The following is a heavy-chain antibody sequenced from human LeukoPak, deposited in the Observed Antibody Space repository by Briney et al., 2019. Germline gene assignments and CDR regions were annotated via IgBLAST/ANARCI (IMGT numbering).Heavy chain of an antibody. Sequence: VASVKVSCKASGYTFTDYYMHWVRQAPGQGLEWMGWINPNSGGTNYAQKFQGRVTMTRDTSISTAYMELSSLRSDDTAMYYCAGEEIASAGTSNFDYWGQGTLVTVSS. V-gene: IGHV1-2*02. J-gene: IGHJ4*02. CDR2: INPNSGGT. D-gene: IGHD6-13*01. CDR1: GYTFTDYY. CDR3: AGEEIASAGTSNFDY.